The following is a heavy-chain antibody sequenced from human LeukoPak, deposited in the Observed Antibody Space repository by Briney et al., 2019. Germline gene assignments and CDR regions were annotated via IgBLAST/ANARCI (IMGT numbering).Heavy chain of an antibody. CDR2: ISGSGGST. CDR1: GFTFSSYA. V-gene: IGHV3-23*01. CDR3: AKDFWGGYHPGYFDY. D-gene: IGHD3-3*01. Sequence: QTGGSLRLSCAASGFTFSSYAMNWVRQAPEKGLEWVSGISGSGGSTFYADSVKGRFTISRDNSKNTLYLQMNSLRAEDTAVYYCAKDFWGGYHPGYFDYWGQGTLVTVSS. J-gene: IGHJ4*02.